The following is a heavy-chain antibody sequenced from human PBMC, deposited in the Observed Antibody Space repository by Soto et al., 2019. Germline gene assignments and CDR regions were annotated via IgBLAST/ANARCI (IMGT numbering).Heavy chain of an antibody. V-gene: IGHV4-59*01. CDR1: CGSISSSY. CDR2: IYKGGNT. Sequence: SETLSLTCTVSCGSISSSYCNCIRQSPWRGLEWIAYIYKGGNTNYNPSLKSRLTISGDTYKNQFSLKLNSVTPADKAVYYCATGLIVGDPDYWGKGTMVTVSS. J-gene: IGHJ4*02. CDR3: ATGLIVGDPDY. D-gene: IGHD1-26*01.